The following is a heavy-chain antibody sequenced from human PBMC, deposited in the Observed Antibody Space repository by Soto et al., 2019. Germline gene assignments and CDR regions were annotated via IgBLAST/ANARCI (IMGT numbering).Heavy chain of an antibody. CDR3: VNLYCSSGSCWGRKGGDLDS. V-gene: IGHV3-30*02. CDR1: ESGLGVY. CDR2: LSNDGSDQ. J-gene: IGHJ4*02. D-gene: IGHD2-15*01. Sequence: QVQLVESGGGVVQPGGLRRLPSQRSESGLGVYEMTWAAKPQGKGRGWGALLSNDGSDQFYADSVKGRFTISRDNSRSTLYLQMNSLTAGDSAVYYCVNLYCSSGSCWGRKGGDLDSWGQGTLVTVSS.